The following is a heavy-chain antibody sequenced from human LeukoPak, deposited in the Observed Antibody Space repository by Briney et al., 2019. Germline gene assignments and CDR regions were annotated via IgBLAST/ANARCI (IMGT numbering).Heavy chain of an antibody. Sequence: ASVKVSCKASGGTFSSYAISWVRQAPGQGLEWMGGIIPIFGTANYAQKFQGRVTITADKSTSTAYMELSRLRSDDTAVYYCARESCSSTSCYLLKSLSNYYYYYMDVWGKGTTVTISS. CDR2: IIPIFGTA. D-gene: IGHD2-2*01. CDR1: GGTFSSYA. J-gene: IGHJ6*03. V-gene: IGHV1-69*06. CDR3: ARESCSSTSCYLLKSLSNYYYYYMDV.